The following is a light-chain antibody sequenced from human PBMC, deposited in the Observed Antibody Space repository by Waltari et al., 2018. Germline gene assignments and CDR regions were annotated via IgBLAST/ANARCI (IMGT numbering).Light chain of an antibody. V-gene: IGLV2-14*03. CDR2: EVS. J-gene: IGLJ2*01. CDR1: SSDVGGYNY. CDR3: SSYTGSRSVV. Sequence: QSALTQPASVSGSPGQSIAISCTGTSSDVGGYNYVSWYQQHPGKAPKVMIYEVSRLPSGVSNRFSGSKSGNTASLTISDLQAEDEADYYCSSYTGSRSVVFGGGTKVTVL.